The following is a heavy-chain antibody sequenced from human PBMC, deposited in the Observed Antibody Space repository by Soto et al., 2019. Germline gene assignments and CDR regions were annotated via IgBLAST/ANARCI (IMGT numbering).Heavy chain of an antibody. Sequence: ASETLSLTCTVSCDSLSGSPYFRGWIRQPPGRRLEWIGSIFYDGYTLYTPSLRSRVTISVDTSKNQFSLKLASVAAADTATYFCARLQAAVPHYWGQGTLVTVSS. CDR2: IFYDGYT. CDR1: CDSLSGSPYF. D-gene: IGHD6-13*01. J-gene: IGHJ4*02. V-gene: IGHV4-39*01. CDR3: ARLQAAVPHY.